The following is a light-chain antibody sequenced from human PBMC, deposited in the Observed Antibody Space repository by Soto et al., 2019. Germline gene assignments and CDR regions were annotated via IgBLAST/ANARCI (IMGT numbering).Light chain of an antibody. V-gene: IGKV3-15*01. CDR1: QSVSSN. J-gene: IGKJ1*01. Sequence: EIVMTQSPATLSVSPGERATLSCRASQSVSSNLAWYQQKLGQAPRLLIYGASTRATGIPARFSGSGSGTEFTLTISSLQSEDFAVYYCQQYNNWPWTFGQGTRWISN. CDR2: GAS. CDR3: QQYNNWPWT.